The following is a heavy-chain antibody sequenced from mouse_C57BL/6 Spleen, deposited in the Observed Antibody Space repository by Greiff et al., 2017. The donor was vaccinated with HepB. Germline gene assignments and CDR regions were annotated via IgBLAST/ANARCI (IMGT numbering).Heavy chain of an antibody. CDR2: IHPNSGST. CDR3: ALGYYDGSVDY. D-gene: IGHD1-1*01. Sequence: VQLQQPGAELVKPGASVKLSCKASGYTFTSYWMHWVKQRPGQGLEWIGMIHPNSGSTNYNEKFKSKATLTVNKSSSTAYMQLSSLTSEDSAVYYCALGYYDGSVDYWGQGTTLTVSS. J-gene: IGHJ2*01. V-gene: IGHV1-64*01. CDR1: GYTFTSYW.